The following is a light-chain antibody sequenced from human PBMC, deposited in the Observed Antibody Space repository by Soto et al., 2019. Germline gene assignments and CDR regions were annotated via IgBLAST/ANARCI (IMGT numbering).Light chain of an antibody. V-gene: IGLV3-21*02. J-gene: IGLJ2*01. CDR2: DDN. Sequence: SYELTQPPSVSVAPGQTARMTCGGYQIGTRSVHWYQQKPGQAPALVVYDDNDRPSGIPERFSGSNSGNMATLTISRVGAGEWADYYWQLLGSISDHVIFGGGTKLTVL. CDR3: QLLGSISDHVI. CDR1: QIGTRS.